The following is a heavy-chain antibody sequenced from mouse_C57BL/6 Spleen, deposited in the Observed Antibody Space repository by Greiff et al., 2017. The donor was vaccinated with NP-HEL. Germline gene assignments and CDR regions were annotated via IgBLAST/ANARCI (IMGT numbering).Heavy chain of an antibody. D-gene: IGHD1-1*01. J-gene: IGHJ2*01. CDR2: INYDGSST. Sequence: DVKLVESEGGLVQPGRSMKLSCTASGFTFSDYYMAWVRQVPEKGLEWVANINYDGSSTYYLDSLKSRFIISRDNAKNILYLQMSSLKSEDTATYYCARGGYGSSYDYWGQGTTLTVSS. CDR1: GFTFSDYY. V-gene: IGHV5-16*01. CDR3: ARGGYGSSYDY.